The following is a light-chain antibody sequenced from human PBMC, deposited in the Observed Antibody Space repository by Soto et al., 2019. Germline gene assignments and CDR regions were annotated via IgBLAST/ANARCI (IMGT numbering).Light chain of an antibody. V-gene: IGKV1-39*01. J-gene: IGKJ4*01. CDR3: QQSYSTPPLT. CDR1: QSSSSY. CDR2: AAS. Sequence: DIQMTQSPSSLSASVGDRVTITCRASQSSSSYLNWYQQKPGKAPKLLIYAASSLQSGVPSRFSGSRSGTDFTLTISSLQPEDFATYYCQQSYSTPPLTFGGGTKVEIK.